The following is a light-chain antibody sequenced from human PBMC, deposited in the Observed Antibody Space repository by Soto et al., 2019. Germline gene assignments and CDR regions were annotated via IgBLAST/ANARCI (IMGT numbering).Light chain of an antibody. V-gene: IGKV3-20*01. CDR2: GAS. CDR1: QSVSSSY. Sequence: EIVLTQSPGTLSLSPGERATLSCRASQSVSSSYLAWYQQKPGQAPRLLIYGASSSATGIPDRFSGSGSGTDFTLTISRLEPEDFAVYYCHQYDSSPLTFGGGTNVDIK. CDR3: HQYDSSPLT. J-gene: IGKJ4*01.